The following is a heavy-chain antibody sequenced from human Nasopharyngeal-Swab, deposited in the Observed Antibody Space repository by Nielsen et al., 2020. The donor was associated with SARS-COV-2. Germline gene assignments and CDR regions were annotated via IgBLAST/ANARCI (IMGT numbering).Heavy chain of an antibody. V-gene: IGHV4-39*01. CDR1: GGIFSSRRYY. J-gene: IGHJ3*02. CDR3: ARQWYCSGGSCYPPGAFDI. D-gene: IGHD2-15*01. CDR2: IYYSGST. Sequence: LSWHGAVVGGIFSSRRYYWGWIRQPPGKWLEWIGSIYYSGSTYYNPSLKSRVTVSVDTSKNQFSLKLNSVTAADTAMYYCARQWYCSGGSCYPPGAFDIWGQGTMVTVSS.